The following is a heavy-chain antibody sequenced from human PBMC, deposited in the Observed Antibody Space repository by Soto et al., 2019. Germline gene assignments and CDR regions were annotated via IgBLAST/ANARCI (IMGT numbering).Heavy chain of an antibody. J-gene: IGHJ4*02. CDR2: FRTGGDDGTT. D-gene: IGHD3-10*01. V-gene: IGHV3-23*01. Sequence: PGGSLRLSCAASGFTFSSYSTSWVRQAPGKGLEWVSGFRTGGDDGTTYYADSVKGRFTISRDNSKNTLFLQMNSLRAEDTAIYYCAKKVNSGPGSQYFDYRGKGTLVTVSS. CDR3: AKKVNSGPGSQYFDY. CDR1: GFTFSSYS.